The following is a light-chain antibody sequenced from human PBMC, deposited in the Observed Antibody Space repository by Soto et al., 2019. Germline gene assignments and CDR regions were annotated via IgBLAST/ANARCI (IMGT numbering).Light chain of an antibody. V-gene: IGKV3D-15*01. CDR3: QQYNNWLPLT. J-gene: IGKJ5*01. CDR1: QSVSNSY. Sequence: TFPLNTGERATLSCRAIQSVSNSYLDWYRHKPGQAPSLLIYGASTRATGIPARFSGSGSGTEFILTISSLHSEDVAVCDCQQYNNWLPLTFCQGTLLEIK. CDR2: GAS.